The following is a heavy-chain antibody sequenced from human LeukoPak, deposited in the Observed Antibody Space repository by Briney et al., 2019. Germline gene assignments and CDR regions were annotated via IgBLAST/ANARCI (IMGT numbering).Heavy chain of an antibody. CDR1: GFTVSSNY. V-gene: IGHV3-21*01. D-gene: IGHD3-16*02. CDR3: ARDYRRWFDY. CDR2: ISSDSSYI. Sequence: GGSLRLSCAASGFTVSSNYMSWVRQAPGKGLEWVSSISSDSSYIYYADSVKGRFTISRDNAKNSLYLQMNSLRAEDTAVYYCARDYRRWFDYWGQGTLVTVSS. J-gene: IGHJ4*02.